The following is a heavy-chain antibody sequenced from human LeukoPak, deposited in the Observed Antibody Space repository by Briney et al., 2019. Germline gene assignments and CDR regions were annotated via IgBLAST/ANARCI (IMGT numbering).Heavy chain of an antibody. J-gene: IGHJ4*02. CDR2: IYYRGSS. V-gene: IGHV4-38-2*02. CDR1: GFSISSGYI. CDR3: ARGATSWFCDIFDY. D-gene: IGHD1-26*01. Sequence: SETLSLTCTVSGFSISSGYIWGWIRQPPGKGLEWVGNIYYRGSSQHNPSLTCRVTTSVYTSKNQLSLRLTAVTAADTAVYYCARGATSWFCDIFDYWGQGTLVTVSS.